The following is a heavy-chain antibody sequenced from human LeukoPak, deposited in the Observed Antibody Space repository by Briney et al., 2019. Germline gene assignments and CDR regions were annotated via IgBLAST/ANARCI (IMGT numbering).Heavy chain of an antibody. J-gene: IGHJ4*02. Sequence: ASVKVSCKASGYTFTGYYMHRVRQAPGQGLEWMGWINPNSGGTNYAQSFQGRVTMTRDTYISTAYMELSRLRSDDTAVYYCARELTGRSDYWGQGTLVTVSS. D-gene: IGHD3-9*01. CDR1: GYTFTGYY. CDR2: INPNSGGT. V-gene: IGHV1-2*02. CDR3: ARELTGRSDY.